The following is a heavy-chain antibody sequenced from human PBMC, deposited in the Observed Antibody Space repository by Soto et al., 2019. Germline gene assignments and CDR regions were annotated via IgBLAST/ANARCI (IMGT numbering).Heavy chain of an antibody. D-gene: IGHD5-12*01. Sequence: EVQLVESGGDLVXPGGSLRLSCVASGXXXXXXYMIXVRQAPGKGLEWVSLSYSGGSAYYADSVKGRFPVSRDNSKNTLYLQITSLRAEDTAVYYCASRSVPTMSWFFDLWGRGSLVTVSS. CDR3: ASRSVPTMSWFFDL. J-gene: IGHJ2*01. V-gene: IGHV3-66*01. CDR1: GXXXXXXY. CDR2: SYSGGSA.